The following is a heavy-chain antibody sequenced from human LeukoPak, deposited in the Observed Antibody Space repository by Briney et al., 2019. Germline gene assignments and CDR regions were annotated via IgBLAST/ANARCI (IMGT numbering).Heavy chain of an antibody. D-gene: IGHD6-19*01. CDR2: ISAYNGNT. CDR1: GYTFTSYG. J-gene: IGHJ5*02. V-gene: IGHV1-18*01. Sequence: ASVKVSCKASGYTFTSYGISWVRQAPGQGLEWMGWISAYNGNTNYAQKLQGRVTMTTDTSTGTAYMELRSLRSDDTAVYYCARQAVAEDWFDPWGQGTLVTVSS. CDR3: ARQAVAEDWFDP.